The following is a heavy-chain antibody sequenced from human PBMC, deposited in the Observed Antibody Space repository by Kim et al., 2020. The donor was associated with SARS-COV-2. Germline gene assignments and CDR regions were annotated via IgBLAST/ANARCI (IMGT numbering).Heavy chain of an antibody. J-gene: IGHJ6*02. V-gene: IGHV3-72*01. Sequence: GGSLRLSCVASGFIFTDHYMDWVRQAPGKGLEWLGRSRNKTKNYTTAYAASVRGRFTISRDNSKNSLYLRMNSLKTDDTAVYYCARTYCGGVSGRPLYDMDVWGQGTTVTVSS. D-gene: IGHD2-21*01. CDR3: ARTYCGGVSGRPLYDMDV. CDR2: SRNKTKNYTT. CDR1: GFIFTDHY.